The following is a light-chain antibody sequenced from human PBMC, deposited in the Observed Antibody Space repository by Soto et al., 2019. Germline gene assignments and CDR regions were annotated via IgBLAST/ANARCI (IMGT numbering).Light chain of an antibody. J-gene: IGKJ5*01. CDR3: MQGTHWPPS. Sequence: DVVMTQSPLSLPVTLGQPASISCRSSQSLVHSDGNTYFSWFQQRPGQSPRRLIYKVSNRDSGVPDRFSGSGSGTDFTLKISRVEAEDVGVYYCMQGTHWPPSFGQGTRLEIE. CDR2: KVS. CDR1: QSLVHSDGNTY. V-gene: IGKV2-30*02.